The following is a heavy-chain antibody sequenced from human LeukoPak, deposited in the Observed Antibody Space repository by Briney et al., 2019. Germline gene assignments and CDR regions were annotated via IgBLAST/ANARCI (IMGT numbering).Heavy chain of an antibody. J-gene: IGHJ4*02. V-gene: IGHV3-48*03. Sequence: GGSLRLSCAASGFTFSNYEMNWVRQAPGKGLEWVSYISSSGSTIKYADSVKGRFTISRDNAKNSLYLQMKSLRAEDTAVYYCARRGGHYDSSGHYYNWGQGTLVTVSS. CDR3: ARRGGHYDSSGHYYN. CDR1: GFTFSNYE. D-gene: IGHD3-22*01. CDR2: ISSSGSTI.